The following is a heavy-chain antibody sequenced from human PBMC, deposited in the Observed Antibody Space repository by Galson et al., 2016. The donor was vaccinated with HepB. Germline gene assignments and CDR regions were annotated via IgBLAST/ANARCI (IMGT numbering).Heavy chain of an antibody. CDR3: AKDPIQCGGDCTRASYYFDY. Sequence: SLRLSCAASKFTFRNYAMSWVRQAPGKGLEWVSSISGPGRNTYYADSVKGRFTISRDNSKNTLYLQMNSLRAEDTAVYYCAKDPIQCGGDCTRASYYFDYWGQGLPVTVSS. CDR2: ISGPGRNT. V-gene: IGHV3-23*01. J-gene: IGHJ4*02. CDR1: KFTFRNYA. D-gene: IGHD2-21*02.